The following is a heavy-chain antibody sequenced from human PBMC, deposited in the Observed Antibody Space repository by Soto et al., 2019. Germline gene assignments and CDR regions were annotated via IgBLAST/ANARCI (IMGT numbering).Heavy chain of an antibody. Sequence: SETLSLTCTVSGGSISSYYVSWIRQSAGKGLEWIGRIDTSGTTNYNPSLKSRVTMSVDASKNHFSLNLSSVTAADTAVYYCARGPRGYVYYHGMDVWGQGTTVTVSS. J-gene: IGHJ6*02. V-gene: IGHV4-4*07. CDR1: GGSISSYY. CDR2: IDTSGTT. CDR3: ARGPRGYVYYHGMDV. D-gene: IGHD3-10*01.